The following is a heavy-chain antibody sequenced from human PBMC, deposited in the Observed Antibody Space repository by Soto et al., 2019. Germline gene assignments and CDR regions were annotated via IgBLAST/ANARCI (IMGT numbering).Heavy chain of an antibody. Sequence: EVQLVESGGGLVKPGGSLRLSCAASGFTFSNAWMSWVRQAPGKGLEWVGRIKSKTDGGTTDYAAPVKGRFTISRDDSKNTLYLQMNSLKTEDTAVYYCTINRFGELSDFDYWGQGTLVTVSS. CDR1: GFTFSNAW. V-gene: IGHV3-15*01. D-gene: IGHD3-10*01. J-gene: IGHJ4*02. CDR3: TINRFGELSDFDY. CDR2: IKSKTDGGTT.